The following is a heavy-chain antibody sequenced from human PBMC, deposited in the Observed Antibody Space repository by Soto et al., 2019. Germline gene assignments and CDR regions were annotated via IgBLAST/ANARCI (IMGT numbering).Heavy chain of an antibody. V-gene: IGHV3-33*01. J-gene: IGHJ4*02. CDR3: ARGTYGSGSVLDY. CDR1: GFTFSSYG. D-gene: IGHD3-10*01. Sequence: EGSLRLSCAASGFTFSSYGMHWVRQAPGKGLEWVAVIWYDGSNKYYADSVKGRFTISRDNSKNTLYLQMNSLRAEDTAVYYCARGTYGSGSVLDYWGQGTLVTVSS. CDR2: IWYDGSNK.